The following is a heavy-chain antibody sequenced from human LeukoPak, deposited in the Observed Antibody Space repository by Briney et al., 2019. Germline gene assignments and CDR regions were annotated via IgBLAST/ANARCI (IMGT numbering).Heavy chain of an antibody. CDR1: GFSFSGYW. CDR3: ARCRTTVTAMPGY. D-gene: IGHD4-17*01. Sequence: PGGSLRLSCAASGFSFSGYWMTWVRQAPGKGLEWVANIKQDGSETSYVTSVRGRFTISRDNAKNSLYLQMNSLRAEDTAVYYCARCRTTVTAMPGYWGQGTLVTVSS. V-gene: IGHV3-7*03. J-gene: IGHJ4*02. CDR2: IKQDGSET.